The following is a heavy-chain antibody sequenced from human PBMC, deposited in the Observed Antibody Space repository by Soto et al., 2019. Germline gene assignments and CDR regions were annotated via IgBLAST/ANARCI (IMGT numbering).Heavy chain of an antibody. Sequence: ASVKVSCKASGYTFTSYDINWVRQATGQGLEWMGWMNPNSGNTGYAQKFQGRVTMTRNTSISTAYMELSSLRSEDTAVYYCARDRWLSTIFGVVPTYNWFDPWGQGTLVTVSS. CDR1: GYTFTSYD. D-gene: IGHD3-3*01. J-gene: IGHJ5*02. CDR2: MNPNSGNT. CDR3: ARDRWLSTIFGVVPTYNWFDP. V-gene: IGHV1-8*01.